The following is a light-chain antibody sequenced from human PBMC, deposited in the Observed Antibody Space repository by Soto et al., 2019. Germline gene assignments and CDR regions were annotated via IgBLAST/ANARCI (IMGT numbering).Light chain of an antibody. CDR3: HQYNSYPIA. CDR1: QSISSW. CDR2: KAS. J-gene: IGKJ5*01. V-gene: IGKV1-5*03. Sequence: DIQMTQSPSTLSASVGDRVTITCRASQSISSWLAWYQQKPGKAPKLLIYKASSLESGVPSRFSGSGSGTEFTLTISSLQPDDFATYYCHQYNSYPIAFGRGTRLEIK.